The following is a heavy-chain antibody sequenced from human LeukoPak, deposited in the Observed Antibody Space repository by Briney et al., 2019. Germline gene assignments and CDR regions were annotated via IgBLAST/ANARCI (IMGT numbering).Heavy chain of an antibody. J-gene: IGHJ4*02. CDR3: AKDAYYYDSSGYYYWRFDY. CDR2: ISGSGGST. CDR1: GFTFSSYA. Sequence: PGGSLRLSCAASGFTFSSYAMSWVRQAPGKGLGWVSAISGSGGSTYYADSVKGRFTISRDNSKNTLYLQMNSLRAEDTAVYYCAKDAYYYDSSGYYYWRFDYWGQGTLVTVSS. D-gene: IGHD3-22*01. V-gene: IGHV3-23*01.